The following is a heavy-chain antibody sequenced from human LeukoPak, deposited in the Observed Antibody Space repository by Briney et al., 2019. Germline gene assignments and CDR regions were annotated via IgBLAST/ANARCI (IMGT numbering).Heavy chain of an antibody. CDR3: ARVKEMATILFDY. V-gene: IGHV3-30*03. CDR1: GFTFSSYG. Sequence: PGRSLRLSCAASGFTFSSYGMNWVRQAPGKGLEWVAVISYDGSNKYYADSVKGRFTISRDNSKNTLYLQMNSLRAEDTAVYYCARVKEMATILFDYWGQGTLVTVSS. J-gene: IGHJ4*02. D-gene: IGHD5-24*01. CDR2: ISYDGSNK.